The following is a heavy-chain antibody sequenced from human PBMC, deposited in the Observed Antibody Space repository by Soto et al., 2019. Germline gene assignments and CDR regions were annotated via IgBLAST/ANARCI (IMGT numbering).Heavy chain of an antibody. CDR3: ARRTPLYASESSRFDP. CDR1: GGSITSSGYY. Sequence: SETLSLTSTVSGGSITSSGYYWGWIRQPPGKGLEWIGTMDYSGGTNYNPSLKSRVTISVDTSKNQFSLRLTSVTAADTAVYYCARRTPLYASESSRFDPWGQGALVTVSS. V-gene: IGHV4-39*01. CDR2: MDYSGGT. D-gene: IGHD3-10*01. J-gene: IGHJ5*02.